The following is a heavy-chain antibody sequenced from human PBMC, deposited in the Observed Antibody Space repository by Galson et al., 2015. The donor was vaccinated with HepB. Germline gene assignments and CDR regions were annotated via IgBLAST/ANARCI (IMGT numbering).Heavy chain of an antibody. D-gene: IGHD3-3*01. J-gene: IGHJ6*02. CDR3: ARAFDYDFWSGYSHYGMDV. CDR1: GFTFSSYS. V-gene: IGHV3-21*01. CDR2: ISSSSSYI. Sequence: SLRLSCAASGFTFSSYSMNWVRQAPGKGLEWVSSISSSSSYIYYADSVKGRFTISRDNAKNSLYLQMNSLRAEDTAVYYCARAFDYDFWSGYSHYGMDVWGQGTTVTVSS.